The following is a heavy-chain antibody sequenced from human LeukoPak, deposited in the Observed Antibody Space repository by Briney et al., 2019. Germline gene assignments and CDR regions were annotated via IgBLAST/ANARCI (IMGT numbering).Heavy chain of an antibody. D-gene: IGHD4-17*01. CDR3: AREGGTVTTDGGFDN. CDR2: ISTYNPKP. CDR1: GYTFSSYG. Sequence: ASVKVSCKASGYTFSSYGISWVRQAPGQGLEWMGWISTYNPKPKYAQKFQGRVTMTTDTSTTTGYMELRSLRSDDTGVYYCAREGGTVTTDGGFDNWGQGTLVTVSS. J-gene: IGHJ4*02. V-gene: IGHV1-18*01.